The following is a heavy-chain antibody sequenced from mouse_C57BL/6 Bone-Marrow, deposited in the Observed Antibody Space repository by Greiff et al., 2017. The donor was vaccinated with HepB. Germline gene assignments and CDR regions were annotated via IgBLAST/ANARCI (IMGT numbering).Heavy chain of an antibody. CDR2: IDPSDSYT. D-gene: IGHD1-1*01. J-gene: IGHJ1*03. Sequence: QVQLQHPGAELVMPGASVKLSCKASGYTFTSYWMHWVKQRPGQGLEWIGEIDPSDSYTNYNQKFKGKSTLTVDKSSSTAYMQLSSLTSEDSAVYYCARRDYYYGSSYEDWYFDVWGTGTTVTVSS. CDR3: ARRDYYYGSSYEDWYFDV. CDR1: GYTFTSYW. V-gene: IGHV1-69*01.